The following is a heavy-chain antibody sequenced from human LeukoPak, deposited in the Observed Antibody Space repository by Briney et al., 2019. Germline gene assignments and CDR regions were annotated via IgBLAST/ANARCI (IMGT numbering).Heavy chain of an antibody. J-gene: IGHJ6*02. CDR3: AREGVTNYGMDV. D-gene: IGHD2-21*02. Sequence: GGSLRLSCAAPGFTFSSYAMSWVRQAPGKGREGVSAISGSGGSTYYADSVKARFTISRDNSKTSLYLQMNSLRAEDTAVYYCAREGVTNYGMDVWGQGTTVTVSS. CDR2: ISGSGGST. V-gene: IGHV3-23*01. CDR1: GFTFSSYA.